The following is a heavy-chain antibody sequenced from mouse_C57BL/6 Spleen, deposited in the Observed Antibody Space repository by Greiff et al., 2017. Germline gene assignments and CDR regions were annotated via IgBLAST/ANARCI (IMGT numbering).Heavy chain of an antibody. D-gene: IGHD3-1*01. CDR2: ISSGSSTI. CDR1: GFTFSDYG. V-gene: IGHV5-17*01. CDR3: ARAAPYAMDY. J-gene: IGHJ4*01. Sequence: EVMLVESGGGLVKPGGSLKLSCAASGFTFSDYGMHWVRQAPEKGLEWVAYISSGSSTIYYADTVKGRFTISRDNAKNTLFLQMTSLRSEDTAMYYCARAAPYAMDYWGQGTSVTVSS.